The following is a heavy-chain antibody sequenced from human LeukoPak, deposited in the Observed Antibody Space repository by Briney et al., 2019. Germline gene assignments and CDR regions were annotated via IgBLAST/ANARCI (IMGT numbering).Heavy chain of an antibody. CDR1: GGSISSSSYY. V-gene: IGHV4-39*01. D-gene: IGHD3-3*01. J-gene: IGHJ4*02. Sequence: SETLSLTCTVSGGSISSSSYYWGWIRQPPGKGPEWIGSIYYSGSTYYNPSLKSRVTISVDTSKNQFSLKLSSVTAADTAVYYCARHRPLTIPFGNDYWGQGTLVTVSS. CDR3: ARHRPLTIPFGNDY. CDR2: IYYSGST.